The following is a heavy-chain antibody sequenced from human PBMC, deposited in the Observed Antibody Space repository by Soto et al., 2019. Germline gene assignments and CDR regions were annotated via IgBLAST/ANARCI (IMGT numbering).Heavy chain of an antibody. V-gene: IGHV3-7*05. D-gene: IGHD6-13*01. Sequence: EVQLEESGGGLVQPGGSLRLSCAASGFTVSAYWMTWVRQAPGKGLEWVANINRDGSKKSYLDSVRGRFTISRDNVGNSLYLQMDSLRADDPALYYCASDVSPGSSSLYLDAFDIWGQGTMVTVSS. CDR2: INRDGSKK. CDR1: GFTVSAYW. CDR3: ASDVSPGSSSLYLDAFDI. J-gene: IGHJ3*02.